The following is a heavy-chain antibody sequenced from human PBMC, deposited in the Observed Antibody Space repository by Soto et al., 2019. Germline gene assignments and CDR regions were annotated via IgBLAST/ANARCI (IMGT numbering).Heavy chain of an antibody. D-gene: IGHD3-10*01. V-gene: IGHV4-31*03. CDR2: IYYSGST. CDR3: ARRPSMVPIASDY. CDR1: GGSISSGGYY. Sequence: PSETLSLTCTVSGGSISSGGYYWSWIRQHPGKGLEWIGYIYYSGSTYYNPSLKSRVTISVDTSKNQFSLKLSSVTAADTAVYYCARRPSMVPIASDYWGQGTLVTLSS. J-gene: IGHJ4*02.